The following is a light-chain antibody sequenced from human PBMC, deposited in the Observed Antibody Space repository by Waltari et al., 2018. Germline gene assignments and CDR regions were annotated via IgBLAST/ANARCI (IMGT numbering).Light chain of an antibody. V-gene: IGKV3-20*01. CDR1: QSVSRS. Sequence: EIVLTQSPGTLSLSPGERATLSCRASQSVSRSLAWYQQKPGQAPRRLIYGASNRATGIPDRFSGSGSGTDFSLIITRLEPEDFAMYYCQHYVRLPATFGQGTKVEIK. CDR2: GAS. CDR3: QHYVRLPAT. J-gene: IGKJ1*01.